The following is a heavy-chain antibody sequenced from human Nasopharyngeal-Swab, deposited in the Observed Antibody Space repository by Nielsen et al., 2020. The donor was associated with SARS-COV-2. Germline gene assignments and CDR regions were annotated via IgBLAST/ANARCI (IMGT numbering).Heavy chain of an antibody. CDR3: ARRLVWFGEAHYYYYGMDV. CDR2: IISDGTTT. Sequence: GGSLRLSCAASGFIFRSYWMHWVRQAPGKGLVWVSCIISDGTTTRYADSVKGRFTVSRDNAKNTLYLEMNSLRADDTAVYYCARRLVWFGEAHYYYYGMDVWGQGTTVTVSS. D-gene: IGHD3-10*01. V-gene: IGHV3-74*01. J-gene: IGHJ6*02. CDR1: GFIFRSYW.